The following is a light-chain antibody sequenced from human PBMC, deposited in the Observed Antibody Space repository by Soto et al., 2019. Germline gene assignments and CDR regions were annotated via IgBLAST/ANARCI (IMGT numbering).Light chain of an antibody. V-gene: IGKV2-28*01. CDR3: MQGLQLPPT. CDR2: LGS. CDR1: QSLVHSSGYNF. Sequence: DIVMTQSPLSLPVTPGEPASISCRSSQSLVHSSGYNFLDWYQQKPGQSPQLLIYLGSNRASGVPDRFSGSGSGTDFILKISRVEAEDVGVYYCMQGLQLPPTFGQGTKLEIK. J-gene: IGKJ2*01.